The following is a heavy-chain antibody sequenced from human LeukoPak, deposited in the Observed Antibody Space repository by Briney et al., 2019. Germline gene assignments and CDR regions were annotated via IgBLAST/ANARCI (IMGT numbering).Heavy chain of an antibody. CDR3: ARERVEMATTTGAFDY. CDR2: IIPIFGTA. V-gene: IGHV1-69*06. J-gene: IGHJ4*02. Sequence: SVKVSCKASGGTFSSYAISWVRQAPGQGLEWMGGIIPIFGTANYAQKFQGRVTITADKSTSTAYMELSSLRSEDTAVYYCARERVEMATTTGAFDYWGQGTLVTVSS. CDR1: GGTFSSYA. D-gene: IGHD5-24*01.